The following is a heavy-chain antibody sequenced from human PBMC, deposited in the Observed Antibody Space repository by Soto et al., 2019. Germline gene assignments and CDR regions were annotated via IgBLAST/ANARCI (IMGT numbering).Heavy chain of an antibody. CDR2: VSGSGDST. Sequence: GGSLRLSCVAYGFSFTTYAMDWVRQAPGKGLEWVSVVSGSGDSTYYADSVKGRFTVSRDNSKNTLYLQMNSLRAEDTAVYFCAKEVGGSSSSYFDYWGQGTLVTVSS. D-gene: IGHD6-6*01. J-gene: IGHJ4*02. CDR1: GFSFTTYA. CDR3: AKEVGGSSSSYFDY. V-gene: IGHV3-23*01.